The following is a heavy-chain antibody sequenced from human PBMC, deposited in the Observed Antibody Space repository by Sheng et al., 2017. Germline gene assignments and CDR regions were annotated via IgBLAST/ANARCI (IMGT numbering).Heavy chain of an antibody. CDR1: GGTFNRHA. CDR3: AKGIYDGDRGAGFYS. V-gene: IGHV1-69*05. Sequence: QVQLAQSGAELRQPGSSVRVSCKASGGTFNRHAVSWVRQAPGQGLEWMGDIIPSLGTANHADKFRGGLTITTDESTTTVYLELSSLKSQDTAIYYCAKGIYDGDRGAGFYSWGQGTLITVSS. D-gene: IGHD2-21*02. J-gene: IGHJ4*02. CDR2: IIPSLGTA.